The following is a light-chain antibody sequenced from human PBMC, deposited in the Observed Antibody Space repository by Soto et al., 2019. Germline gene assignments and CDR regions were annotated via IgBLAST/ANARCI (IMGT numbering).Light chain of an antibody. V-gene: IGLV2-14*01. CDR3: AAWDDSLSGYV. Sequence: QSALTQPASVSGSPGQSITISCTGSGRDIGAYNYVSWYQQHPGKAPKLIIYGVKNRPSGVPDRFSGSKSGTSASLAISGLQSEDEADYYCAAWDDSLSGYVFGTGTKLTVL. J-gene: IGLJ1*01. CDR2: GVK. CDR1: GRDIGAYNY.